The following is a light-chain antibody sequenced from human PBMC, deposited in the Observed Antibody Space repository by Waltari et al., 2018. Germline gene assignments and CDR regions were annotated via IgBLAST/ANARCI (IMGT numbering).Light chain of an antibody. Sequence: DIVMTQSPDSLAVSLGERAPINCKSSQSLLSDSDNQKYFGWYQQKPGQPPKLLMYWASTRASGVPDRFSGSGSGTDFTLTITGLQAEDVAVYYCHQYYSEPLTFGRGTKVEIK. J-gene: IGKJ4*01. V-gene: IGKV4-1*01. CDR2: WAS. CDR1: QSLLSDSDNQKY. CDR3: HQYYSEPLT.